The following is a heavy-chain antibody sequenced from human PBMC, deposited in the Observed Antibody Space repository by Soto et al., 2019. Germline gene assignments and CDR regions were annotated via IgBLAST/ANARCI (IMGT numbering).Heavy chain of an antibody. J-gene: IGHJ3*02. CDR2: IYNNGYT. Sequence: QVQLQESGPGLVKRSETLSLTCTVSGGAISAFYWNWLRQSSGRGLEWIGLIYNNGYTTYNPSLQSRVTMSIVPTKHQFSLQVRSVSAADTAVYHCARSPSTSSIGTFDIWGQGTVVTVSS. CDR3: ARSPSTSSIGTFDI. D-gene: IGHD6-6*01. V-gene: IGHV4-4*07. CDR1: GGAISAFY.